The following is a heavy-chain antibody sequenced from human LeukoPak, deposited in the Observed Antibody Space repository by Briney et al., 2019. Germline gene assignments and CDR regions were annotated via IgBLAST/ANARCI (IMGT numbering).Heavy chain of an antibody. V-gene: IGHV1-46*01. CDR1: GYTFTSYY. J-gene: IGHJ4*02. Sequence: ASVEVSCKASGYTFTSYYMHWVRQAPGQGLEWMGIINPSGGSTSYAQKFQGRVTMTRDTSTSTVYMELSSLRSEDTAVYYCARVGIYCSGGSCENFDYWGQGTLVAVSS. CDR3: ARVGIYCSGGSCENFDY. CDR2: INPSGGST. D-gene: IGHD2-15*01.